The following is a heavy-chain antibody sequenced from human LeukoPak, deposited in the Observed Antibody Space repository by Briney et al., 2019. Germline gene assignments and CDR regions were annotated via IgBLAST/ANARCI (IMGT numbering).Heavy chain of an antibody. CDR2: IYYTGIT. D-gene: IGHD3-16*01. J-gene: IGHJ4*02. CDR3: AASSGVTLGRF. V-gene: IGHV4-31*03. CDR1: GGSISSGAFY. Sequence: SETLSLTCTVSGGSISSGAFYNNWIRQRPGKGLEWIGYIYYTGITSYNPSLKSRATMSVDTFMNQVSLKLSSLTAADTAVYYCAASSGVTLGRFWGQGTLVTVSS.